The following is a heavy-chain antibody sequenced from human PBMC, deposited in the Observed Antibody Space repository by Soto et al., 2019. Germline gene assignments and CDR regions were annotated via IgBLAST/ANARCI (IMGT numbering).Heavy chain of an antibody. CDR3: ARDCYYYDSSGCFDY. D-gene: IGHD3-22*01. J-gene: IGHJ4*02. Sequence: GGSLRLSCAASGFTFSSYGMHWVRQAPGKGLEWVAVIWYDGSNKYYADSVKGRFTISRDNSKNTLYLQMNSLRAEDTAVYYCARDCYYYDSSGCFDYWGQGTLVTVSS. V-gene: IGHV3-33*01. CDR2: IWYDGSNK. CDR1: GFTFSSYG.